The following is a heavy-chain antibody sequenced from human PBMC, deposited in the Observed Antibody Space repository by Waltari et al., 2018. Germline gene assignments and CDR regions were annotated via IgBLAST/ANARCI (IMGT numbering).Heavy chain of an antibody. D-gene: IGHD1-26*01. CDR2: ISYDGSNK. J-gene: IGHJ4*02. Sequence: QVQLVESGGGEVQPGRSLRLSCAASGFTFSSYGMHWVGRAPGKGLEWVAVISYDGSNKYYADSVKGRFTISRDNSKNTLYLQMNSLRAEDTAVYYCAKDGQWELRAFDYWGQGTLVTVSS. CDR1: GFTFSSYG. V-gene: IGHV3-30*18. CDR3: AKDGQWELRAFDY.